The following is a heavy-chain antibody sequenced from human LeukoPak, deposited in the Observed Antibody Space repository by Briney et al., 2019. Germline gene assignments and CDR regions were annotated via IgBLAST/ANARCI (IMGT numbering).Heavy chain of an antibody. D-gene: IGHD6-6*01. CDR2: ISGSGGST. CDR3: AKGIAARPNNWFDP. CDR1: GFTFSSYA. Sequence: GSLRLSCAASGFTFSSYAMSWVRQAPGKGLGWGSAISGSGGSTYYADSVKGRFTISRDNSKNTLYLQMNSLRAEDTAVYYCAKGIAARPNNWFDPWGQGTLVTVSS. J-gene: IGHJ5*02. V-gene: IGHV3-23*01.